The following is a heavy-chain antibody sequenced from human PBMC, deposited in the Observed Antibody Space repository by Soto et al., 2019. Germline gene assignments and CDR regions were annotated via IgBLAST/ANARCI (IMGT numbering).Heavy chain of an antibody. Sequence: QVQLVQSGAEVKKPGSSVKVACRAPGGTFKNNGISWVRQAPGQGLEWMGGIIPVFGTTKYAQSFQGRLTITADDATSTAYMELSSLRSDDTAVYFCAIGRRKTSGSNTWFDPWGRGTQVTVSS. J-gene: IGHJ5*02. CDR2: IIPVFGTT. CDR3: AIGRRKTSGSNTWFDP. D-gene: IGHD2-15*01. CDR1: GGTFKNNG. V-gene: IGHV1-69*01.